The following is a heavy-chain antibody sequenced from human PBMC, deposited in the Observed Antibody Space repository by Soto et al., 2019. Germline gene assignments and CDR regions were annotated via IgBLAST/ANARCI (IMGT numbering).Heavy chain of an antibody. CDR1: GRSVSSGSYY. D-gene: IGHD6-13*01. Sequence: SDTLSLTCTISGRSVSSGSYYWTWIRQPPGKGLEWIGYIYYSGSTHYNPSLKSRVTISADTSKNQFSLNLNSVTTADTAVYYCARGTWAAAFDYWGQGTLVTVS. CDR2: IYYSGST. CDR3: ARGTWAAAFDY. V-gene: IGHV4-61*01. J-gene: IGHJ4*02.